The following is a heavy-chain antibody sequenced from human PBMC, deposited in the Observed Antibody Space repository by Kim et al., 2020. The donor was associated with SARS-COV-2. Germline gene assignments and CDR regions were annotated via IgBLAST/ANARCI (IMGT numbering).Heavy chain of an antibody. Sequence: YAQKFQGRVTMTRDTSISTAYMELSRLRSDDTAVYYWARGRRLRFNGMDVWGQGTTVTVSS. D-gene: IGHD2-15*01. V-gene: IGHV1-2*02. J-gene: IGHJ6*02. CDR3: ARGRRLRFNGMDV.